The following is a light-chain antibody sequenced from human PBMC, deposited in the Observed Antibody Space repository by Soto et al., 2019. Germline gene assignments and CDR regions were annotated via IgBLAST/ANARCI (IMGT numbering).Light chain of an antibody. V-gene: IGLV2-11*01. Sequence: QSALTQPRSVSGSPGQSVTISCTGTSNNVGDYNYVSWYQQDPGKAPKLMIYDVTERPSGVPDRFSGSKSGNTASLTISGLQAEDEADDYCCSYAGSYTFVFGSGTKLTVL. CDR3: CSYAGSYTFV. J-gene: IGLJ1*01. CDR1: SNNVGDYNY. CDR2: DVT.